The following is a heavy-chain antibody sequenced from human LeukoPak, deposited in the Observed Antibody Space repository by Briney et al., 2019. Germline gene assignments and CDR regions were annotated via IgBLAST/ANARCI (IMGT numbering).Heavy chain of an antibody. V-gene: IGHV4-4*07. D-gene: IGHD3-10*01. CDR1: GGSISSYY. Sequence: SETLSLTCTVSGGSISSYYWSWIRQPAGEGLEWIGRIFGSGSTNYNPSLKSRLTMSVDTSKNQFFLKLTSVTAADTAVYYCARGSGSYPPLDYWGQGTLVTVFS. CDR2: IFGSGST. J-gene: IGHJ4*02. CDR3: ARGSGSYPPLDY.